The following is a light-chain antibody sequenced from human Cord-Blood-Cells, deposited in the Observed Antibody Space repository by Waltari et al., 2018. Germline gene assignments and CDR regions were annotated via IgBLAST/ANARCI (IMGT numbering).Light chain of an antibody. CDR3: SSYTRSSTLV. Sequence: QSALTQPASVSGSPGQSITISCTGTSSDVGGYNYVSWYQQHPGKAPKLMMYDVSNRPAGVSHRFSGSKSGNTASLSLSGREAEEESDYSCSSYTRSSTLVFGGGTKLTVL. V-gene: IGLV2-14*01. J-gene: IGLJ2*01. CDR1: SSDVGGYNY. CDR2: DVS.